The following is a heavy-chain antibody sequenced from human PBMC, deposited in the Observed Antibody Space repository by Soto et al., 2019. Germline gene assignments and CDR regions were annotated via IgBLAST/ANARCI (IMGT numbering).Heavy chain of an antibody. Sequence: EVQLLESGGGLVQPGGSPRLSCAASGFTFSSYAMSWVRQAPGKGLEWVSAISGSGGSTYYADSVKGRFTISRDNSKNTLYLQMNSLRAEDTAVYYCANLCSSTSCPYYYYYYGMDVWGQGTTVTVSS. CDR1: GFTFSSYA. J-gene: IGHJ6*02. V-gene: IGHV3-23*01. D-gene: IGHD2-2*01. CDR2: ISGSGGST. CDR3: ANLCSSTSCPYYYYYYGMDV.